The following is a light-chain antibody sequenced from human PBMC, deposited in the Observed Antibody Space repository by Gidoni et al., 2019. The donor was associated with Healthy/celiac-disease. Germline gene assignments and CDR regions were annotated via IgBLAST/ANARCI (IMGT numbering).Light chain of an antibody. J-gene: IGKJ5*01. V-gene: IGKV1-8*01. Sequence: TGDRVTITCRASQGISSYLAWYQQKPGKAPTLLIYAASTLQSGVPSRFSGSGSGTDFTLTISCLQSEDFATYYCQQYYSYPITFGQGTRLEIK. CDR3: QQYYSYPIT. CDR2: AAS. CDR1: QGISSY.